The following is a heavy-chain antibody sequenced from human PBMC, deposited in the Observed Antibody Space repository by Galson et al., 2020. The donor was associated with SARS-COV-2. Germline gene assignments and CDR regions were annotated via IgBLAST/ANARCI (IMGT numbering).Heavy chain of an antibody. D-gene: IGHD1-1*01. V-gene: IGHV1-69*13. CDR3: VRGEVQTLDY. CDR2: FIHVFHTA. J-gene: IGHJ4*02. CDR1: GGTFSSSD. Sequence: SVKVSCKASGGTFSSSDVNWVRQAPGQGLEWLGGFIHVFHTATYAQKFQGSVKITADEPTTTAYMELTSLRSDDTAVYFCVRGEVQTLDYWGQGTLVTVSS.